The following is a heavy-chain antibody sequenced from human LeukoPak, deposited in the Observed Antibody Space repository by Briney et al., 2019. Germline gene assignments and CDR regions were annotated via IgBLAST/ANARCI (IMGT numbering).Heavy chain of an antibody. CDR2: ISYDGSNK. V-gene: IGHV3-30-3*01. CDR3: ARDLTPAWFDP. J-gene: IGHJ5*02. Sequence: GGSLRLSCAASGFTFSSYAMHWVRQAPGKGLEWVAVISYDGSNKYYADSVKGRFTIFRDNAKNTLYLQMNSLRAEDTAVYYCARDLTPAWFDPWGQGSLVTVSS. CDR1: GFTFSSYA.